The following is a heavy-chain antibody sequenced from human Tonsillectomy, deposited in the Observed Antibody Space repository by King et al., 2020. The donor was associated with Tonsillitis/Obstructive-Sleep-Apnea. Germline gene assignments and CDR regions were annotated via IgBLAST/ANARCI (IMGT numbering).Heavy chain of an antibody. CDR2: IYYSGST. V-gene: IGHV4-59*01. Sequence: QLQESGPGLVKPSETLSLTCTVSGCSLSSYYWCWIRQPPGKGLEWIGHIYYSGSTHYNTSLKIRVTIAVDTSKNQSSLKLSSVTAADTAVYYCARDPVYGSGSYYNHYCDYWGQGTLVTVSS. J-gene: IGHJ4*02. CDR3: ARDPVYGSGSYYNHYCDY. CDR1: GCSLSSYY. D-gene: IGHD3-10*01.